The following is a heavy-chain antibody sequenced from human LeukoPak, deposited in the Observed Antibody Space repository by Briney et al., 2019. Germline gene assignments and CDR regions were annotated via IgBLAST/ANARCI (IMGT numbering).Heavy chain of an antibody. Sequence: VASVKVSCKASGGTFTIYAISWVRQAPGQRLEWMVGIIPIFGTANYAQKFQGRVTITADESTSTAYMELSSLRSEDTAVYYCARRGTTGTTSWFDPWGQGTLVTVSS. CDR1: GGTFTIYA. J-gene: IGHJ5*02. V-gene: IGHV1-69*13. D-gene: IGHD1-1*01. CDR3: ARRGTTGTTSWFDP. CDR2: IIPIFGTA.